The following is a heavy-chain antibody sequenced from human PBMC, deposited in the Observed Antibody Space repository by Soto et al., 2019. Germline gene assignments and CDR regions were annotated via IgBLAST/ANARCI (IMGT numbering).Heavy chain of an antibody. V-gene: IGHV5-51*01. CDR2: IYAGDSDT. D-gene: IGHD1-1*01. CDR3: SIQVTPTSTNDD. Sequence: GESLKISCKGSGYTFSNYWIGWVRQMPGKGLEWMGFIYAGDSDTRYSPSFQGQVTISVDKSISTAYLHWSSLRGSDSAMYYCSIQVTPTSTNDDWGQGTQVTVSS. CDR1: GYTFSNYW. J-gene: IGHJ4*01.